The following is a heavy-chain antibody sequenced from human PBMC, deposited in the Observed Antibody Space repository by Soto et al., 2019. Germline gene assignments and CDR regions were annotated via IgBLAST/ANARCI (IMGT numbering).Heavy chain of an antibody. CDR1: GFTFSSYG. CDR3: ARDRSGWYYFDY. Sequence: QVQLVESGGGVVQPGRSLRLSCAASGFTFSSYGMHWVRQAPGKGLEWVAVIWYDGSNKYYADSLKGRFTISRDNSKNTLYLQMNSLSAEDTAVYYCARDRSGWYYFDYWGQGTLVTVSS. V-gene: IGHV3-33*01. J-gene: IGHJ4*02. CDR2: IWYDGSNK. D-gene: IGHD6-19*01.